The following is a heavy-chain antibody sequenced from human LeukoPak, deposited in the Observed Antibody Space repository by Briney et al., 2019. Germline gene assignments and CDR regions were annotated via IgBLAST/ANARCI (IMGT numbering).Heavy chain of an antibody. V-gene: IGHV1-46*01. Sequence: GASVKVSCKASGYTFTRYYMHWVRHAPPEELEWMGMINPSGDSTNYAQKFQGRVTMTRDTSTSTVYMELSSLRSEDTAVYYCARDWENNFYGSGTPGFWGQGTLVTVSS. CDR2: INPSGDST. J-gene: IGHJ4*02. CDR3: ARDWENNFYGSGTPGF. CDR1: GYTFTRYY. D-gene: IGHD3-10*01.